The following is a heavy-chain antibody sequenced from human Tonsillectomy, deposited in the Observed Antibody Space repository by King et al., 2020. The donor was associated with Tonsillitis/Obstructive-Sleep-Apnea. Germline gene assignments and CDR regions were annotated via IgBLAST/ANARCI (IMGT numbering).Heavy chain of an antibody. J-gene: IGHJ4*02. CDR1: GYTFIGYH. V-gene: IGHV1-2*06. D-gene: IGHD4-17*01. CDR2: INPNGGGT. CDR3: ATQYGDYAILLPEF. Sequence: AQLVQSGAEVKKPGASVKVSCKASGYTFIGYHIHWVRQAPGQGLEWMGRINPNGGGTNYVESFQDRLTLTTDTSTSTAYLELSRLSSDDTAVYYCATQYGDYAILLPEFWGQGSLVIVAS.